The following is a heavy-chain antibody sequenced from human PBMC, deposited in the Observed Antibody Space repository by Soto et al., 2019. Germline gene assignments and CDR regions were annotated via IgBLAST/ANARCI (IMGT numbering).Heavy chain of an antibody. CDR1: GFAFNDYA. Sequence: EVQLVESGGGLVQPGRSLTLSCAASGFAFNDYAMHWVRQDPGKGLEWVSSISWNSGMIGYAGSVKGRFTISRDNAKSFVYLQMNSLRAEDSALYYCAKDKSNEELSVYYYNGLDVWGQGTTVIVSS. CDR3: AKDKSNEELSVYYYNGLDV. J-gene: IGHJ6*02. D-gene: IGHD3-16*02. V-gene: IGHV3-9*01. CDR2: ISWNSGMI.